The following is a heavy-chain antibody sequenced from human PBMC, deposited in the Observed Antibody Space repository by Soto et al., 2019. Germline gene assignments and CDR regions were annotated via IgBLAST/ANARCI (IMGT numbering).Heavy chain of an antibody. J-gene: IGHJ6*03. D-gene: IGHD3-9*01. CDR3: ANYYDILTGYYSPPGYHQYYMDV. CDR2: MSHDENRK. Sequence: PGGSLRLSCAASGFTFAHYAMHWVRHSPGKGLEWVAFMSHDENRKLYSDSVKGRFTISRDNSKNTLYLQMNSLRAEDTAVYYCANYYDILTGYYSPPGYHQYYMDVWSKGTSDTVSS. V-gene: IGHV3-30*18. CDR1: GFTFAHYA.